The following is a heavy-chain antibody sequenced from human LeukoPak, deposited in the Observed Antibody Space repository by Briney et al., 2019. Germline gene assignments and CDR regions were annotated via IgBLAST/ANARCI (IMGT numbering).Heavy chain of an antibody. CDR2: IRNKANSYAT. CDR3: TGQPNYGDYPN. Sequence: GGSLRLSCAASGFTFSGSTMHWVRQASGKGLEWVGRIRNKANSYATAYVESVKGRFTISRDDSKNTVYLQMNSLKTADTAVYYCTGQPNYGDYPNWGQGTLVTVSS. CDR1: GFTFSGST. D-gene: IGHD4-17*01. J-gene: IGHJ4*02. V-gene: IGHV3-73*01.